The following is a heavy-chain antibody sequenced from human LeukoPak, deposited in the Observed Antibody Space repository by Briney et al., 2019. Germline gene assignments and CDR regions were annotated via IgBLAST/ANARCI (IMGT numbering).Heavy chain of an antibody. CDR2: ISWNGGSL. J-gene: IGHJ6*02. CDR1: GFSLDDHA. CDR3: AKDTEFGEPYHGMDV. V-gene: IGHV3-9*01. D-gene: IGHD3-10*01. Sequence: SLRLSCAVSGFSLDDHAMHWVRQAPGKGLEWVSGISWNGGSLDYADSVKGRFIISRDNAKKSLYLQMNSLRPEDTAVYYCAKDTEFGEPYHGMDVWGQGTTVTVSS.